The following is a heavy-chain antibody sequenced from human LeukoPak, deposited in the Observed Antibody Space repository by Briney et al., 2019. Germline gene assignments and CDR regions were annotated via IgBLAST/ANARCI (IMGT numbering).Heavy chain of an antibody. J-gene: IGHJ4*02. D-gene: IGHD6-13*01. CDR2: ISDSGGS. CDR3: ARVPAAGTAPDY. V-gene: IGHV4-61*01. CDR1: GGSVSSVISY. Sequence: SETLSLTCSVSGGSVSSVISYWSWIRQPPGEGLEWIAYISDSGGSDYNPSLRGRVTISLDTSKNQFSLKLTSVTAADTAVYYCARVPAAGTAPDYWGQGTLVTVSS.